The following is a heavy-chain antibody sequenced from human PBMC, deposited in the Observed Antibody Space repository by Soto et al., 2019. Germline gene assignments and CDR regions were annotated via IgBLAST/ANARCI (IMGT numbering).Heavy chain of an antibody. Sequence: QVHLVQSGAEVKKPGASVKVSCKASGYTFTTYVMHWVRQAPGQRLEWMGWLNAGNDNTEYSQKLQGRVTITRDTSASTVYMELSSLSSEDTAVYYCARVGQNYYGMDVWGQGTTVTVSS. CDR2: LNAGNDNT. J-gene: IGHJ6*02. CDR1: GYTFTTYV. CDR3: ARVGQNYYGMDV. D-gene: IGHD3-3*01. V-gene: IGHV1-3*01.